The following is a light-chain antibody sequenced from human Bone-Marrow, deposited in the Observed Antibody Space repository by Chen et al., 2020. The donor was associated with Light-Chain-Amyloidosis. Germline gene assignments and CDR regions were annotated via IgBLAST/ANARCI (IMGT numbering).Light chain of an antibody. J-gene: IGLJ2*01. V-gene: IGLV3-25*03. CDR2: RDT. CDR3: QSADSSGTYEVI. Sequence: SYELTQPPSVSVSPARTARITCSGDDLPTKYAYWYQQKPGQAPVLGIHRDTERPSGISERFSGSSSGTTATLTISGVQAEDEADYHCQSADSSGTYEVIFGGGTKLTVL. CDR1: DLPTKY.